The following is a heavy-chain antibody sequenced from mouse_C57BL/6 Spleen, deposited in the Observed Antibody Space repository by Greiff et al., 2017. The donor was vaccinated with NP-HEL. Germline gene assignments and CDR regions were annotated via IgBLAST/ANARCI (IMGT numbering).Heavy chain of an antibody. V-gene: IGHV3-6*01. CDR3: ARADYHYAMDY. Sequence: EVKLQESGPGLVKPSQSLSLTCSVTGYSITSGYYWNWIRQFPGNKLEWMGYISYDGSNNYNPSLKNRISITRDTSKNQFFLKLNSVTTEDTATYYCARADYHYAMDYWGQGTSVTVSS. J-gene: IGHJ4*01. D-gene: IGHD2-4*01. CDR1: GYSITSGYY. CDR2: ISYDGSN.